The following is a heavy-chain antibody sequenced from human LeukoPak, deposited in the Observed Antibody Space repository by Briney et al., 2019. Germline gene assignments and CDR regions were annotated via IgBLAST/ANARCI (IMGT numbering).Heavy chain of an antibody. CDR1: GFAFDDYT. Sequence: PGGSLRLSCVASGFAFDDYTLHWVRQSPGKGLEWVSLITWDGGYIYYADSVQGRFTISRDNSKNSLYLQMNNLRVEDAALYYCARGVQLWSYYFDYWGQGTLVTVSS. D-gene: IGHD5-18*01. CDR2: ITWDGGYI. CDR3: ARGVQLWSYYFDY. V-gene: IGHV3-43D*03. J-gene: IGHJ4*02.